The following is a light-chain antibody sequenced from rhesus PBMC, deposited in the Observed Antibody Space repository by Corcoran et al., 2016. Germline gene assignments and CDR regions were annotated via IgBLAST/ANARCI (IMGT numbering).Light chain of an antibody. J-gene: IGKJ4*01. CDR3: QQYNSDPLT. CDR2: YAS. CDR1: QGISSY. V-gene: IGKV1-37*01. Sequence: DIQMTQSPSSLSASVGDRVTITCRASQGISSYLAWYQQKPGKAPKHLIYYASNLESGVPSRFSGSGAGTEFTLTISSLQPEDFATYYCQQYNSDPLTFGGGTKVEIK.